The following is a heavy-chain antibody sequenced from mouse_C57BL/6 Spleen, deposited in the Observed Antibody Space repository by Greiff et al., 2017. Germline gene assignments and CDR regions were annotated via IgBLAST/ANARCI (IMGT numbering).Heavy chain of an antibody. J-gene: IGHJ2*01. CDR1: GFNIKDYY. Sequence: VQLQQSGAELVKPGASVKLSCTASGFNIKDYYMHWVKQRTEHGLEWIGRIDPEDGETKYTPKFQGKATITADTSSNTAYLQHSSLTSEDTAVYYCASWRSYYFDYWGQGTTLTVSS. CDR3: ASWRSYYFDY. CDR2: IDPEDGET. V-gene: IGHV14-2*01.